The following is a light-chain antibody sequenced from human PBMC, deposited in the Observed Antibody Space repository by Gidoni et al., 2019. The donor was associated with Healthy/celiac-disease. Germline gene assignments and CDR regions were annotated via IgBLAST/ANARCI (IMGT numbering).Light chain of an antibody. CDR3: MQDLQTPLT. CDR2: LGS. J-gene: IGKJ4*01. CDR1: QSLLHSNGYNY. V-gene: IGKV2-28*01. Sequence: DIVITQSPLSLPVTPGEPASISCRSSQSLLHSNGYNYLVWYLQKPGQSPQLLIYLGSNRASGVPDRFSGSGSGTDFTLKISRVEAEDVGVYYCMQDLQTPLTFGGGTKVEIK.